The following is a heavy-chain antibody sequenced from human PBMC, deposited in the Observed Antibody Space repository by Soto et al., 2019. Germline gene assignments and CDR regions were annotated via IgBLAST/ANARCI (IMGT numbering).Heavy chain of an antibody. V-gene: IGHV3-23*01. CDR2: ISGSGGST. CDR3: AKVRYCSSTSCYRGLFDY. J-gene: IGHJ4*02. D-gene: IGHD2-2*02. CDR1: GFTFSSYA. Sequence: GGSLRLSCAASGFTFSSYAMSWVRQAPGKGLEWVSAISGSGGSTYYADSVKGRFTISRDNSKNTLYLQMNSLRAEDTAVYYCAKVRYCSSTSCYRGLFDYWGQGTLVTVSS.